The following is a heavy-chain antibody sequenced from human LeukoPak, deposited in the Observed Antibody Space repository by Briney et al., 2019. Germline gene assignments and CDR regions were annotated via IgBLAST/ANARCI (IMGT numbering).Heavy chain of an antibody. CDR2: ISNSGGST. V-gene: IGHV3-23*01. J-gene: IGHJ4*02. CDR1: AFTFSSYT. Sequence: GGSLRLSCAASAFTFSSYTMSWVRQAPGKGLDWVSAISNSGGSTYYADSVKGRFTISRDNSKNTLYLQMNSLTAEDTAVYYCAKDGYVPLAYPLAHFDYWGQGTLVTVSS. D-gene: IGHD2-2*03. CDR3: AKDGYVPLAYPLAHFDY.